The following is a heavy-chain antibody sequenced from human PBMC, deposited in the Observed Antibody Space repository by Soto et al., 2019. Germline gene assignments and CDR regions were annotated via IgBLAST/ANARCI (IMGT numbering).Heavy chain of an antibody. CDR1: GGTFSSYA. D-gene: IGHD3-3*01. CDR2: IIPIFGTA. J-gene: IGHJ4*02. V-gene: IGHV1-69*01. Sequence: QVQLVQSGAEVKKPGSSVKVSCKASGGTFSSYAISWVRQAPGQGLEWMGGIIPIFGTANYARTFQGRVTITAADATSTDYMELTSLRSEDTAVYYCARLGPNGWSGYRPREYNDYWGQGTVVTVSS. CDR3: ARLGPNGWSGYRPREYNDY.